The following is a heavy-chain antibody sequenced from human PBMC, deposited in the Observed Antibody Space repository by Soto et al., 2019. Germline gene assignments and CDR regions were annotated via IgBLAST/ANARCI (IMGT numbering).Heavy chain of an antibody. J-gene: IGHJ4*02. V-gene: IGHV1-69*01. CDR1: EGTFNSYA. Sequence: QAQVVQSGAEVRKPGSSVKLSCKASEGTFNSYAIAWVRQAPGQGLEWMGGIIPYYNTLNYAQKFQDRVTITADDSTNTGYMELSSLRSDDTAVYFCASGASRWYPYGFDAWAQGTLVTVPS. D-gene: IGHD6-13*01. CDR3: ASGASRWYPYGFDA. CDR2: IIPYYNTL.